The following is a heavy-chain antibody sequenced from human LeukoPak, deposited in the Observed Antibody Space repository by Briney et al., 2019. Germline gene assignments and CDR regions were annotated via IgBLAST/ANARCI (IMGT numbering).Heavy chain of an antibody. D-gene: IGHD3-16*01. CDR1: GFTFSGFW. CDR2: INSDGSEG. V-gene: IGHV3-7*03. CDR3: AKTTRTVVGEKYYFDY. Sequence: GGSLRLSCAVSGFTFSGFWMSWSRQAPGKGLEWVASINSDGSEGYYADVVKGRFTISRDNAKNSLYLQINSLRAEDTAVYYCAKTTRTVVGEKYYFDYWGQGTLVTVSS. J-gene: IGHJ4*02.